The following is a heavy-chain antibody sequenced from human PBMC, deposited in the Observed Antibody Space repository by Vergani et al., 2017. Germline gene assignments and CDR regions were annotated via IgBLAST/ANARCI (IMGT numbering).Heavy chain of an antibody. D-gene: IGHD3-22*01. V-gene: IGHV1-69*06. CDR2: IIPIFGTA. Sequence: QVQLVQSGAEVKKPGSSVKVSCKASGGTFSSYAISWVRQAPGQGLEWMGGIIPIFGTANYAQKFQGRVTITADKSTSTAYMELSSLRSEDTAVYYCARPDHYYDSSGYYFDYWGQGTLVTVSS. J-gene: IGHJ4*02. CDR3: ARPDHYYDSSGYYFDY. CDR1: GGTFSSYA.